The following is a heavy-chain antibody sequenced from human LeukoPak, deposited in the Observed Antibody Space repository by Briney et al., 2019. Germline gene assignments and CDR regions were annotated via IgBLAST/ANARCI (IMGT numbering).Heavy chain of an antibody. CDR3: ANDRTGDAFDI. V-gene: IGHV3-30*18. D-gene: IGHD3-10*01. CDR1: GFTFSSYG. CDR2: ISYDGSNK. Sequence: GGSLRLSCAASGFTFSSYGMHRVRQAPGKGLEWVAVISYDGSNKYYADSVKGRFTISRDNSKNTLYLQMNSLRAEDTAVYYCANDRTGDAFDIWGQGTMVTVSS. J-gene: IGHJ3*02.